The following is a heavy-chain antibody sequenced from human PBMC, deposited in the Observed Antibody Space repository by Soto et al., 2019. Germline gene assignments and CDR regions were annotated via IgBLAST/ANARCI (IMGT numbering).Heavy chain of an antibody. CDR1: GYTFTSYY. CDR3: ARERYCSGGSCYSNLH. J-gene: IGHJ4*02. D-gene: IGHD2-15*01. CDR2: INPSGGST. Sequence: ASVKVSCKASGYTFTSYYMHWVRQAPGQGLEWMGIINPSGGSTSYAQKFQGRVTISVDTSKNQFSLKLSSVTAADTAVYYCARERYCSGGSCYSNLHWGQGTLVTVSS. V-gene: IGHV1-46*01.